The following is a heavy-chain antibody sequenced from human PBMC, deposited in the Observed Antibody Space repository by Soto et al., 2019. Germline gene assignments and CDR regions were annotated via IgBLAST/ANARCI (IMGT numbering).Heavy chain of an antibody. V-gene: IGHV1-58*01. CDR2: IVVGSGNT. D-gene: IGHD5-18*01. CDR3: ARDPAAIVTYYYYGMDV. Sequence: SVKVSCKASGFTFTSSAVQWVRQARGQRLEWIGWIVVGSGNTNYAQKLQGRVTMTTDTATNTAYMELRRLTSDDTAVYYCARDPAAIVTYYYYGMDVWGQGTTVTVSS. J-gene: IGHJ6*02. CDR1: GFTFTSSA.